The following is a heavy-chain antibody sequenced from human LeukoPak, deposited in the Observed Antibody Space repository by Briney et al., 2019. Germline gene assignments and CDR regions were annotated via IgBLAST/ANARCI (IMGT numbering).Heavy chain of an antibody. J-gene: IGHJ4*02. CDR3: ARQLIRAYFDY. V-gene: IGHV4-39*01. CDR2: IYYSGST. D-gene: IGHD3-10*01. CDR1: GGSISSSSYY. Sequence: PSETLSLTCTVSGGSISSSSYYWGWIRQPPGKGLEWIGSIYYSGSTYYNPSLKSRVTISVDTSKNQFSLKLSSVTAADTAVYYCARQLIRAYFDYWGQGTLVTVSS.